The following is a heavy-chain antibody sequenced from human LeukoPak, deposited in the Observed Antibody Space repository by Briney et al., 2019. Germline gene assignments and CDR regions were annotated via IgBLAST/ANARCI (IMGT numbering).Heavy chain of an antibody. J-gene: IGHJ4*02. CDR2: IYHSGST. V-gene: IGHV4-38-2*01. CDR3: ARTEGNFGAKSYDY. Sequence: ASETLSLTCAVSGYSISSGYYWGWIRQPPAKGLEWIGSIYHSGSTYYNPSLKSRVTISVDTSKNQFSLKLSSVTAADTAVYYCARTEGNFGAKSYDYWGQGTLVTVSS. CDR1: GYSISSGYY. D-gene: IGHD3-16*01.